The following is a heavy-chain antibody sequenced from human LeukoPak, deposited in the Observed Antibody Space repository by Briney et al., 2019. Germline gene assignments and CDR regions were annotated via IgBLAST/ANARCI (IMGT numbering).Heavy chain of an antibody. CDR1: GLTFRTYA. CDR3: ASGIRERGFDY. V-gene: IGHV3-23*01. J-gene: IGHJ4*02. CDR2: ISDSGGYT. Sequence: GGSLRLSCAASGLTFRTYAMSWVRQAPGKGLEWVSSISDSGGYTFYADSVKGRFTITRDNSKNSLFLQMNTLRAEDTAVYFCASGIRERGFDYWGQGTLVTVSS. D-gene: IGHD1-1*01.